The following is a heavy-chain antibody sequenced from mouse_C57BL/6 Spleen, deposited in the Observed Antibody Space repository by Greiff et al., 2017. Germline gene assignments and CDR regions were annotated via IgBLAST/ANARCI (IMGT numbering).Heavy chain of an antibody. J-gene: IGHJ1*03. CDR3: ARDYGTVVWDFEV. CDR2: IDPNSGGT. V-gene: IGHV1-72*01. Sequence: QVQLKQPGAELVKPGASVKLSCKASGYTFTSYWMHWVKQRPGRGLEWIGSIDPNSGGTKYNEKFKSKATLTVDKPSSTAYMQLSSLTSEDSEVYFCARDYGTVVWDFEVWGTGTTVTVSS. CDR1: GYTFTSYW. D-gene: IGHD1-1*01.